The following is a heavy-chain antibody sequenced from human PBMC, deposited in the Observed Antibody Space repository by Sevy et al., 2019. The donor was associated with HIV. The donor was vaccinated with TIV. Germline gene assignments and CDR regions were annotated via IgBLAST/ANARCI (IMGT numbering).Heavy chain of an antibody. CDR3: ANWYNWNDPRGSYYFDY. J-gene: IGHJ4*02. CDR2: ISGSGGST. V-gene: IGHV3-23*01. CDR1: GFTFSSYA. D-gene: IGHD1-1*01. Sequence: GGSLRLSCAASGFTFSSYAMSWVRQAPGKGLEWVSAISGSGGSTYYADSVKGRFTISRDNSKNTLYLQMNSLRAEDTAVYYCANWYNWNDPRGSYYFDYWGQGTLVTVSS.